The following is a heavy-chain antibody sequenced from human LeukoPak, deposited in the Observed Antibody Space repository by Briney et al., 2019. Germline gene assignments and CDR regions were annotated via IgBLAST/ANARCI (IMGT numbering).Heavy chain of an antibody. CDR1: GGSISSSSYY. V-gene: IGHV4-39*07. J-gene: IGHJ6*03. CDR3: TRGSIAYYYMDV. Sequence: SETLSLTCTVSGGSISSSSYYWGWIRQPPGKGLEWLGSIYYSGSTYYNPSLKSRVTISVNTSKNQFSLKLSSVTAADTAVYYCTRGSIAYYYMDVWGKGTTVTISS. D-gene: IGHD3-22*01. CDR2: IYYSGST.